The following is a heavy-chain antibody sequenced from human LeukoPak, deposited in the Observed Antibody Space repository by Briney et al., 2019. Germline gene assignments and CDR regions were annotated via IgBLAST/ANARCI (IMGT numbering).Heavy chain of an antibody. CDR2: IRYDGSNK. J-gene: IGHJ6*03. CDR1: GFTFSSYA. CDR3: AKGSKEVLFTRDHFMDV. Sequence: GGSLRLSCAASGFTFSSYAMHWVRQAPGKGLEWVTFIRYDGSNKYYADSVKGRFTISRDNSKNTLYLQMNSLRAEDTAVYYCAKGSKEVLFTRDHFMDVWGKGTTVTISS. D-gene: IGHD3-3*01. V-gene: IGHV3-30*02.